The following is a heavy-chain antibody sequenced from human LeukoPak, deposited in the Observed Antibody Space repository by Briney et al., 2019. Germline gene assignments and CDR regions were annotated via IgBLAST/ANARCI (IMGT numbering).Heavy chain of an antibody. D-gene: IGHD3-22*01. CDR1: GGSISSGDYY. V-gene: IGHV4-30-4*08. CDR3: ARDSSGYSRLDY. J-gene: IGHJ4*02. CDR2: IYYSGST. Sequence: SETLSLTCTVSGGSISSGDYYRSWIRQPPGKGLEWIGYIYYSGSTYYYPSLKSRVTISVDTSKNQFSLKLSSVTAADTAVYHCARDSSGYSRLDYWGQGTLATVSS.